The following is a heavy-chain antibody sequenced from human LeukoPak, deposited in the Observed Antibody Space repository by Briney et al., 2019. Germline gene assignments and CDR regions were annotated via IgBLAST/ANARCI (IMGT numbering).Heavy chain of an antibody. CDR2: ISAYNGDT. D-gene: IGHD6-19*01. V-gene: IGHV1-18*01. Sequence: ASLKVSCKASGYTFTIHGISWVRQAPGQGLEWMGWISAYNGDTTNTQKTQGRVTMTTDASTSTDYMELRSLRYDDTAMYYCARDPSNTSGFYAYLDSWGQGTLVTVSS. CDR3: ARDPSNTSGFYAYLDS. J-gene: IGHJ4*02. CDR1: GYTFTIHG.